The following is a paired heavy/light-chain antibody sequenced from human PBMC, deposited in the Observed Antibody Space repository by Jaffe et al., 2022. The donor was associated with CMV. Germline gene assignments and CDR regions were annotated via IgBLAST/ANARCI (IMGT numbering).Heavy chain of an antibody. Sequence: EVTVVESGGGLVQPGGSLRLSCTGSGFNFHNYAMEWVRQVPGKGLEWVAGVSWNSDVIGYADSVKGRFTISRDNARNSLFLQMNSLRPEDTALYYCVKSGDYFVYHAVDVWGRGTTVTVSS. CDR2: VSWNSDVI. CDR1: GFNFHNYA. CDR3: VKSGDYFVYHAVDV. J-gene: IGHJ6*02. V-gene: IGHV3-9*01. D-gene: IGHD4-17*01.
Light chain of an antibody. CDR3: CSYAGSNTFV. CDR1: SSDVGTYNL. Sequence: QSALTQPASVSGSPGQSITISCTGTSSDVGTYNLVSWYQQHPGKAPKLIIFEVTKRASGVSNHFSGSKSANTASLTISGLQTEDEADYYCCSYAGSNTFVFGTGTKVTVL. CDR2: EVT. V-gene: IGLV2-23*02. J-gene: IGLJ1*01.